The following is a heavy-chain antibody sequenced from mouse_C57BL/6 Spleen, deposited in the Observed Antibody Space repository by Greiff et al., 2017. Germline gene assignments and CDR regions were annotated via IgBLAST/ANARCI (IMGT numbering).Heavy chain of an antibody. J-gene: IGHJ2*01. D-gene: IGHD2-1*01. CDR2: IDPSDSNT. CDR1: GYTFTSYW. Sequence: HLQQPGAELVTPGASVTLSCKASGYTFTSYWMQWVKQRPGQGLEWIGKIDPSDSNTNYNQKFKGKATLTVDKSSSTAYMQLSSLTSEDSAVYYCARGGNYVYFDYWGQGTTLTVSS. V-gene: IGHV1-50*01. CDR3: ARGGNYVYFDY.